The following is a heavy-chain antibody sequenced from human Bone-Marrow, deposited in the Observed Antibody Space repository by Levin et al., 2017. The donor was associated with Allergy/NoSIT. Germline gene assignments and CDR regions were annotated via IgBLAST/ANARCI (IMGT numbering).Heavy chain of an antibody. V-gene: IGHV3-23*01. CDR2: ISGSGTST. D-gene: IGHD5-18*01. Sequence: GGSLRLSCAASGFSFSNYAMNWVRQAPGKGLEWVSGISGSGTSTNYADSVKGRFTISRDNSKNTVFLQMNSLRAEDTAVYHCAKGSSNGYFGHRAFDPWGQGTLVTVSS. CDR3: AKGSSNGYFGHRAFDP. CDR1: GFSFSNYA. J-gene: IGHJ5*02.